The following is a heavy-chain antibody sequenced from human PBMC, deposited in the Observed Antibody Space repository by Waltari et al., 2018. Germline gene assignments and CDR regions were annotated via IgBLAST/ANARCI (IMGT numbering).Heavy chain of an antibody. D-gene: IGHD2-15*01. CDR3: TNAAFGVVVDPDAFDI. J-gene: IGHJ3*02. CDR1: GFTFSSYG. Sequence: QVQLVESGGGVVQPGRSLRLSCAASGFTFSSYGMHWVRQAPGKGLEWVAVIWYDGSNKYYADAVKGRFTISRDNSKNTLYLQMNSLKTEDTAVYYCTNAAFGVVVDPDAFDIWGQGTMVIVSS. V-gene: IGHV3-33*06. CDR2: IWYDGSNK.